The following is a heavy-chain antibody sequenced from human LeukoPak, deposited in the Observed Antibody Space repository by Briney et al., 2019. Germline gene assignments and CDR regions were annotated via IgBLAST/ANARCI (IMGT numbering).Heavy chain of an antibody. V-gene: IGHV3-23*01. D-gene: IGHD2/OR15-2a*01. CDR3: AKSCNSGNCYYNY. Sequence: GGSLRLSCAASGLTFSSYAMSWVRQAPEKGLEWVSGISGSGSSTYYADSVKGRFTISRDNSENTLSLQMNSLRADDTAIYYCAKSCNSGNCYYNYWGQGTLVTISS. CDR1: GLTFSSYA. CDR2: ISGSGSST. J-gene: IGHJ4*02.